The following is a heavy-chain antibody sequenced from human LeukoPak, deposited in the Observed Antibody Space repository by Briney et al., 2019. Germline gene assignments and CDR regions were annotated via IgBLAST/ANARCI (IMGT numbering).Heavy chain of an antibody. V-gene: IGHV4-61*01. J-gene: IGHJ4*02. Sequence: SETLSLTCTVSGGSISSGSYYWSWIRQPPGKGLEWIGYIYYSGSTNYNPSLKSRVTISVDTSKNQFSLKLSSVTAADTAVYYCARDSTNGDLDYWGQGTLVTVSS. CDR1: GGSISSGSYY. CDR3: ARDSTNGDLDY. CDR2: IYYSGST. D-gene: IGHD4-17*01.